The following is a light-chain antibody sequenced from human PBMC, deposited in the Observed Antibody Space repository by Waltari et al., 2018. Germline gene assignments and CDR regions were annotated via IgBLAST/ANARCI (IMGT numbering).Light chain of an antibody. J-gene: IGKJ1*01. CDR1: QTISKY. V-gene: IGKV1-39*01. CDR3: QHQT. CDR2: AAS. Sequence: DIQMTQSPSSLSASVGDTVTITCRASQTISKYLNWYQQKPGKAPELLIYAASSLHSGVPSRFSGSGSGTDFTLTISSLQPEDVATYYCQHQTFGQGTKVEVK.